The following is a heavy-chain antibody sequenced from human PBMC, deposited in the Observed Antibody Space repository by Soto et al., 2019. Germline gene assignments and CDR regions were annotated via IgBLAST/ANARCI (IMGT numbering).Heavy chain of an antibody. J-gene: IGHJ6*02. Sequence: SVKVSCKASGGTFSSYAISWVRQAPGQGLEWMGGIIPIFGTANYAQKFQGRVTITADESTSTAYMELSSLRSEDTAVYYCAREDGSADTAMAHYYYYGMDVWGQGTTVTVSS. CDR3: AREDGSADTAMAHYYYYGMDV. V-gene: IGHV1-69*13. CDR1: GGTFSSYA. CDR2: IIPIFGTA. D-gene: IGHD5-18*01.